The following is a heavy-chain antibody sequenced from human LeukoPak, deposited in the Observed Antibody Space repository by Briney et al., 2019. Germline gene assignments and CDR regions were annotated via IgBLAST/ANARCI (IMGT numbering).Heavy chain of an antibody. Sequence: GGSLRLSCEASGFTFSSYGMHWVRQAPGKGLEWASSISSSSSYIYYADSVKGRFTISRDNAKNSLYLQMNSLRAEDTALYYCARSPRYSRLNRGWGQGTLVTVSS. CDR3: ARSPRYSRLNRG. CDR1: GFTFSSYG. CDR2: ISSSSSYI. D-gene: IGHD6-13*01. V-gene: IGHV3-21*01. J-gene: IGHJ4*02.